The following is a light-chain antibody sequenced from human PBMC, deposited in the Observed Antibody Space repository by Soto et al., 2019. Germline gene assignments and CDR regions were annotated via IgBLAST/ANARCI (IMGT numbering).Light chain of an antibody. CDR1: QSISSY. CDR2: AAS. CDR3: QQSYSTPPWK. V-gene: IGKV1-39*01. Sequence: DIQIAHAPSSLSASVGDRVTITCRASQSISSYLNWYQQKPGKAPKLLIYAASSLQSGVPSRFSGSGSGTDFTLTISSLQPEDFATYYCQQSYSTPPWKFGQGTKVDIK. J-gene: IGKJ1*01.